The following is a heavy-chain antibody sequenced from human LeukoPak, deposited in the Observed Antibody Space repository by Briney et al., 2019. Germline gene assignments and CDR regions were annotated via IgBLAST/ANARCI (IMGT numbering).Heavy chain of an antibody. D-gene: IGHD4-17*01. Sequence: GGSLRLSCAASGFTFSSYWMHWVRQAPGKGLVWVSRISGDGSTTSYADSVKGRFTISRDNAKNTLHLQMNSLRGEDTSVYYCARGTYYGSFDLWGQGTLVTVSS. CDR2: ISGDGSTT. J-gene: IGHJ4*02. V-gene: IGHV3-74*01. CDR3: ARGTYYGSFDL. CDR1: GFTFSSYW.